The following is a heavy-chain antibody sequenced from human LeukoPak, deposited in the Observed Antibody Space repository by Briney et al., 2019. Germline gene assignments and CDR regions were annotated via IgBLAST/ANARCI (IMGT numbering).Heavy chain of an antibody. J-gene: IGHJ4*02. CDR3: AKDFMDTAMVTIFIDY. Sequence: PGGSLRLSCAASGFTFSSYGMHWVRQAPGKGLEWVAFIRYDGSNKYYADSVKGRFTISRDNSKNTLYLQMNSLRAEDTAVYYCAKDFMDTAMVTIFIDYWGQGTLVTVSS. CDR2: IRYDGSNK. V-gene: IGHV3-30*02. CDR1: GFTFSSYG. D-gene: IGHD5-18*01.